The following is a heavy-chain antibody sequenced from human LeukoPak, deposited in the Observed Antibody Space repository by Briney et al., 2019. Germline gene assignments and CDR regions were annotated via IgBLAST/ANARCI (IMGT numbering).Heavy chain of an antibody. Sequence: TLSLTCTVSGGSISSYYWSWLRQPPGKGLEWIGYIYYSGSTNYNPSLKSRVTISVDTSKNQFSLKLSSVTAADTAVYYCARGHRSSSGWLPLNDYWGQGTLVTVSS. CDR2: IYYSGST. V-gene: IGHV4-59*01. CDR3: ARGHRSSSGWLPLNDY. CDR1: GGSISSYY. D-gene: IGHD6-19*01. J-gene: IGHJ4*02.